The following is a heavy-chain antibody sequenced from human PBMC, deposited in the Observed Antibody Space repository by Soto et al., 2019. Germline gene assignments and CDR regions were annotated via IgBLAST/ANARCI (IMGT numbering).Heavy chain of an antibody. CDR3: AGRYCTNGVCYTNYYYYLDV. CDR1: GFTFSTYA. J-gene: IGHJ6*03. V-gene: IGHV3-23*01. CDR2: ITTSGGNT. Sequence: EVQLLESGGGLVQPGGSLRLSCAASGFTFSTYAMSWVRQAPGKGLEWVSTITTSGGNTYYADSVQGRFTISRDNSKNSLYLQMNSLRAEDTAVYYCAGRYCTNGVCYTNYYYYLDVWGKGTTVTVSS. D-gene: IGHD2-8*01.